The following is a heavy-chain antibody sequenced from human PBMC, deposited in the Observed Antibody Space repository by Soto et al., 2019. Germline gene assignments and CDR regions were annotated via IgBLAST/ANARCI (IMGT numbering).Heavy chain of an antibody. CDR1: GGSISSGGYS. CDR2: ISHSGNT. J-gene: IGHJ4*02. CDR3: ARDLYGSGVIDY. Sequence: QLQLQESGSGLVKPSQTLSLTCAVSGGSISSGGYSWSWIRQPPGKGLEWVGYISHSGNTYYNPSLKSRVTISVDRSKKQFSLKLSSVTAAGTAVYYCARDLYGSGVIDYWGQGTPVIVSS. V-gene: IGHV4-30-2*01. D-gene: IGHD3-10*01.